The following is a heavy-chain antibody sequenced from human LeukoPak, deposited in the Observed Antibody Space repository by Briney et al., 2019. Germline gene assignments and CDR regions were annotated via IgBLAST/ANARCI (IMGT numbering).Heavy chain of an antibody. J-gene: IGHJ6*03. CDR2: INHSGST. CDR3: ASGYSSSIYYYYYMDV. Sequence: SETLSLTCAVYGGSFSGYYWSWIRQPPGKGLEWIGEINHSGSTNYNPSLKSRVTISVDTSKNQFSLKLSSVTAADTAVYYCASGYSSSIYYYYYMDVWGKGTTVTISS. D-gene: IGHD6-6*01. CDR1: GGSFSGYY. V-gene: IGHV4-34*01.